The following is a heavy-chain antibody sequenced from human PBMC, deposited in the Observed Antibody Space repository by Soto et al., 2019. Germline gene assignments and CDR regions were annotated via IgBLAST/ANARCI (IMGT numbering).Heavy chain of an antibody. V-gene: IGHV6-1*01. CDR3: ARDRIQLWLHYYYYGMDV. CDR1: GGSVSSNRAA. J-gene: IGHJ6*02. CDR2: TYYRSKWYN. D-gene: IGHD5-18*01. Sequence: SQTLSLTGXICGGSVSSNRAAWYWIRQSPSRGLEWLGRTYYRSKWYNDYAVSVKSRITINPDTSKNQFSLQLNSVTPEDTAVYYCARDRIQLWLHYYYYGMDVWGQGTTVTVSS.